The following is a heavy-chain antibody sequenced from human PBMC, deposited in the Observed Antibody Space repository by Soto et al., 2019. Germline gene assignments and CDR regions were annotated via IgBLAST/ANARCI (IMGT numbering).Heavy chain of an antibody. D-gene: IGHD5-18*01. CDR3: AREGGNSYALPGNFDY. CDR2: ISYDGSNK. Sequence: QVQLVESGGVVVQPGRSLRLSCAASGFTFSSYAMHWVRQAPGKGLEWVAVISYDGSNKYYADSVKGRFTISRDNSKNTLYLQMNSLRAEDTAVYYCAREGGNSYALPGNFDYWGQGTLVTVSS. J-gene: IGHJ4*02. V-gene: IGHV3-30-3*01. CDR1: GFTFSSYA.